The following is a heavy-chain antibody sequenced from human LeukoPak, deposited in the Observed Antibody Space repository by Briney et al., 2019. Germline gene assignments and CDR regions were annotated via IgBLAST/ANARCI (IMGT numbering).Heavy chain of an antibody. CDR2: ISYSGST. D-gene: IGHD3-22*01. V-gene: IGHV4-61*01. Sequence: SQTLSLTCTVSGDSISSGYYWSWIRQPPGKGLEWIGYISYSGSTNYNPSLKSRVTISVDTSKNQFSLKLSSVTAADTAVYYCARDRLSYFYDSSGYGMDVWGQGTTVTVSS. J-gene: IGHJ6*02. CDR3: ARDRLSYFYDSSGYGMDV. CDR1: GDSISSGYY.